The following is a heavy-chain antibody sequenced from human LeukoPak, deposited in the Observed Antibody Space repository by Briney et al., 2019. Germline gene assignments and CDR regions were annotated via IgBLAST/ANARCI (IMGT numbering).Heavy chain of an antibody. CDR2: INPNNGDT. CDR3: ARNGQLLSGGNWFDP. Sequence: ASVKVSCKAFGYIFNGYYMHWVRQAPGQGPEWMGWINPNNGDTKSAQKFKGRITLTRDTSLSTAYMELSRLTSDDTAFYFCARNGQLLSGGNWFDPWGQGALVTVSS. V-gene: IGHV1-2*02. CDR1: GYIFNGYY. J-gene: IGHJ5*02. D-gene: IGHD2-2*01.